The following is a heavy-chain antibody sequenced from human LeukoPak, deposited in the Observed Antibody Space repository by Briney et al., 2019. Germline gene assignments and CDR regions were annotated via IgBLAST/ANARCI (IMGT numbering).Heavy chain of an antibody. CDR1: GFTFSNNW. V-gene: IGHV3-7*01. CDR3: VKDAGTA. CDR2: IKKDGSEK. J-gene: IGHJ5*02. D-gene: IGHD2-8*02. Sequence: GGSLRLSCAASGFTFSNNWMSWVRQAPGKGRECVANIKKDGSEKYYINSVKGRFTISRGNAKNSLYLQMDSLRAEDTALYYCVKDAGTAWGQGTLVTVSS.